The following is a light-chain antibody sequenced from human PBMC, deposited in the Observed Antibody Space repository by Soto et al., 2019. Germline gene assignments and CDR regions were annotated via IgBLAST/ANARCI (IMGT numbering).Light chain of an antibody. Sequence: EIVMTQYPATLSLSPGERATLSCRASQTIDNTLAWYQRKPGQAPRLLIYGASSRATGIPDRFSGSGSGTDFTLTINRLEPEDFALYYCQQYGSSPPTFGQGTKVDVK. CDR1: QTIDNT. CDR2: GAS. CDR3: QQYGSSPPT. J-gene: IGKJ1*01. V-gene: IGKV3-20*01.